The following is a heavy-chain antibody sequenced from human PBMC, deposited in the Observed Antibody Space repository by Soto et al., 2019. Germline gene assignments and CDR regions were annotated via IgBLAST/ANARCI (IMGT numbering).Heavy chain of an antibody. V-gene: IGHV1-8*01. CDR3: ARGLITIFGVAPSWFDP. CDR1: GYTFTTYD. Sequence: ASVKVSCKASGYTFTTYDISWVRQATGQGLEWMGWMNPYSGNTGYAQKFQGRVTMTRNTSISTAYMELSSLRSEDTAVYYCARGLITIFGVAPSWFDPWGQGTLVTVSS. J-gene: IGHJ5*02. CDR2: MNPYSGNT. D-gene: IGHD3-3*01.